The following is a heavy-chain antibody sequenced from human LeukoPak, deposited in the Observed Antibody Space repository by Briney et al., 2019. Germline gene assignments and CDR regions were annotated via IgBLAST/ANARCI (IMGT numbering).Heavy chain of an antibody. CDR2: ISGSGGST. CDR1: GFTFSSYA. V-gene: IGHV3-23*01. J-gene: IGHJ6*02. D-gene: IGHD3-9*01. CDR3: AKGPDILTGYFGENYGMDV. Sequence: GGSLRLSCAASGFTFSSYAMSWVRQAPGKGLEWVSAISGSGGSTYYADSVKGRFTISRDNSRNTLYLQMNNLRAEDTAVYYCAKGPDILTGYFGENYGMDVWGQGTTVTVS.